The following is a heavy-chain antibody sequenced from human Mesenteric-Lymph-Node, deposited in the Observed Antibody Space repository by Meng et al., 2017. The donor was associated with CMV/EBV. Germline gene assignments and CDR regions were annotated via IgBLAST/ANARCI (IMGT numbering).Heavy chain of an antibody. CDR2: INPNRGST. D-gene: IGHD1-1*01. CDR3: ARARQTGTRNAMDV. V-gene: IGHV1-2*02. Sequence: ASVKVSCKASGYTFTGYYMHWVRQAPGQGLEWMGWINPNRGSTNYAQKFQGRVTMTRDTSISTAYMELRRLRSDDTAVYYCARARQTGTRNAMDVWGQGATVTVSS. J-gene: IGHJ6*02. CDR1: GYTFTGYY.